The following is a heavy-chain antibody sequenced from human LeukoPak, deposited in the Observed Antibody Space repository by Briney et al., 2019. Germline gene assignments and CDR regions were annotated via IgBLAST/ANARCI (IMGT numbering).Heavy chain of an antibody. CDR3: ATFNWGEGY. D-gene: IGHD7-27*01. J-gene: IGHJ4*02. V-gene: IGHV1-2*02. CDR2: INPNSVDT. CDR1: GYTFTGYY. Sequence: GASVKVSCKASGYTFTGYYMHWVRQAPGQGLEYMGWINPNSVDTNYAQKFQGRVTMTRDTSISTAYMELTRLTSHDTAVYYCATFNWGEGYWGQGTLVTVSS.